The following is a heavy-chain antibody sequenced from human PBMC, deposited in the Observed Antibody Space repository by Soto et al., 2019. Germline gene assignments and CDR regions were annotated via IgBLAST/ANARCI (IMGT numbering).Heavy chain of an antibody. J-gene: IGHJ6*04. V-gene: IGHV3-23*01. D-gene: IGHD2-21*02. CDR2: VSVDPGNT. CDR1: GLTLSAYP. Sequence: PGGSLRLSCAGSGLTLSAYPMSWVRQAPGKGLQWVASVSVDPGNTYYADSVKGRFTISRDNSKNTLYLQMNSLRAEDTAVYYCAKTDGDSQRPDYYYYGMDVWGKGTTVTVSS. CDR3: AKTDGDSQRPDYYYYGMDV.